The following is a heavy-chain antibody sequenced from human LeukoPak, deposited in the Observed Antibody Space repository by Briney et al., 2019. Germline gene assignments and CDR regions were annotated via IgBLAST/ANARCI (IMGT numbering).Heavy chain of an antibody. CDR2: INPNTGGA. V-gene: IGHV1-2*02. Sequence: AASVKVSCKASGYTFSGHYIHWVRQAPGQGLEWMGWINPNTGGAHFTQSFQGRVTMTGDTSISTVYMELTRLTSDDTAVYYCARDSDDAISTVRDYWGQGTLVTVSS. CDR3: ARDSDDAISTVRDY. CDR1: GYTFSGHY. D-gene: IGHD4-17*01. J-gene: IGHJ4*02.